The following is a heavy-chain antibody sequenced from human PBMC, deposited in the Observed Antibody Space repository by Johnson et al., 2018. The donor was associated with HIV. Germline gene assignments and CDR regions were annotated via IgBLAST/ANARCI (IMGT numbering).Heavy chain of an antibody. J-gene: IGHJ3*02. V-gene: IGHV3-33*06. Sequence: QMLLVESGGGVVQPGRSLRVSCGSSGFTFSSYGMHWVRQAPGKGLEWVAVIWYDGSNKYYADSVKGRFTISRDNSKNTFYLQMNSLRAEDTAIYYCAKDWADQDSFDIWGQGTVVTVSS. CDR2: IWYDGSNK. CDR1: GFTFSSYG. D-gene: IGHD3-16*01. CDR3: AKDWADQDSFDI.